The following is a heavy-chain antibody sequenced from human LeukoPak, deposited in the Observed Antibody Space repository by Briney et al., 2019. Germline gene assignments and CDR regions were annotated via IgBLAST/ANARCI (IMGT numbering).Heavy chain of an antibody. CDR3: ARPAMIAYFFDY. CDR1: GYTFTGYY. V-gene: IGHV1-2*02. Sequence: ASVKVSCKASGYTFTGYYMHWVRQAPGQGLEWMGWINPNSGGTNYAQKFQGRVTMTRDTSISTAYMELSRLRSDDAAVYYCARPAMIAYFFDYWGQGTLVTVSS. J-gene: IGHJ4*02. CDR2: INPNSGGT. D-gene: IGHD3-16*01.